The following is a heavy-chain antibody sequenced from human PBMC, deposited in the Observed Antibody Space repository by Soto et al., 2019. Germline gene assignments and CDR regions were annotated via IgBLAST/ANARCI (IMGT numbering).Heavy chain of an antibody. D-gene: IGHD5-18*01. J-gene: IGHJ6*02. V-gene: IGHV4-34*01. CDR3: ARGGYSYGNYYYYGMDV. CDR2: INHSGST. CDR1: GVSFSVYY. Sequence: SETLSLTCAISGVSFSVYYCRWIRQPPGKGLEWIAEINHSGSTNYNPSSVSRVIISVDTSKNQFSLKLSSVPAAETAVYYCARGGYSYGNYYYYGMDVWGQGTTVTVSS.